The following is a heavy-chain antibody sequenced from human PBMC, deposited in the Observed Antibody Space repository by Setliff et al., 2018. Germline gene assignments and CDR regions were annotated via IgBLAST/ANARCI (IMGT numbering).Heavy chain of an antibody. J-gene: IGHJ3*02. CDR1: GYTFSTCG. CDR2: LNPSSGNT. D-gene: IGHD1-26*01. CDR3: ARAHSGSDFHDPFDI. V-gene: IGHV1-8*03. Sequence: ASVKVSCKDSGYTFSTCGIGWVRQATGQGPEWVGWLNPSSGNTGYAPKFQGRVTITRSTSLSTAYMELSSLRSEDTAIYYCARAHSGSDFHDPFDIWGQGTMVTVSS.